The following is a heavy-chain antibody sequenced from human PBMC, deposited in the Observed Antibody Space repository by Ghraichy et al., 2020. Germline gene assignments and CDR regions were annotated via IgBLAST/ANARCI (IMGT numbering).Heavy chain of an antibody. D-gene: IGHD2-15*01. V-gene: IGHV3-23*01. CDR2: ISFSGANT. CDR1: GFPFSSYA. CDR3: VKAWGYCSAATCPSYNWFDP. Sequence: SCAASGFPFSSYAMSWVRQTPGKGLEWVSSISFSGANTYYAVSVKGRFTISRDNSKNTLYLQMNSLRADDTAVYYCVKAWGYCSAATCPSYNWFDPWGQGTLVTVSS. J-gene: IGHJ5*02.